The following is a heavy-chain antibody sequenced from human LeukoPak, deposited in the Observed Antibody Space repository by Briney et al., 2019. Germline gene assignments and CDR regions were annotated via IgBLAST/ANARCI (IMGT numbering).Heavy chain of an antibody. CDR3: AKVYSSSSRDAFDV. CDR2: INHSGST. J-gene: IGHJ3*01. Sequence: SETLSLTCAVYGGPFSGYYWSWIRQPPGKWLEWIGEINHSGSTKYNSSLKSRVIISADTSKSPFSLKLTSMTAADTAIYYCAKVYSSSSRDAFDVWGQGTMVTVSS. V-gene: IGHV4-34*01. CDR1: GGPFSGYY. D-gene: IGHD6-6*01.